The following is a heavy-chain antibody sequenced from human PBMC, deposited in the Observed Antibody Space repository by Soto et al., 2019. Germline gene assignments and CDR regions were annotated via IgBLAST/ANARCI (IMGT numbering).Heavy chain of an antibody. CDR3: VRDEISSAGLDP. CDR1: GYTFTSYG. J-gene: IGHJ5*02. CDR2: ISAYNGNT. Sequence: ASVKVSCKASGYTFTSYGSSWVRQAPGQGLEWMGWISAYNGNTNYAQKIQGRVTMTSDTPTSTAYMELRSLRSDDTAFYYCVRDEISSAGLDPWGQGTLVTVSS. V-gene: IGHV1-18*01.